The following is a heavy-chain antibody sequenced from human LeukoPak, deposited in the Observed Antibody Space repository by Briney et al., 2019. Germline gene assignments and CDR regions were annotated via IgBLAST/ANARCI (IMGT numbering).Heavy chain of an antibody. CDR3: ARRWGSDFWSGYSTFDY. CDR2: INWNGGRT. D-gene: IGHD3-3*01. CDR1: GFTFDDYG. V-gene: IGHV3-20*04. J-gene: IGHJ4*02. Sequence: GGSLRLSCAASGFTFDDYGMSWVRQAPGKGLEWVSGINWNGGRTGYADSVKGRFTISRDNAKNSLYLQMNSLRAEDTALYYCARRWGSDFWSGYSTFDYWGQGTLVTVSS.